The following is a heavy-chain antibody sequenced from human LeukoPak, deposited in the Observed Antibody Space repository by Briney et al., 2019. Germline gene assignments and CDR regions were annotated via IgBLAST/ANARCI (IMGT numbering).Heavy chain of an antibody. J-gene: IGHJ5*02. V-gene: IGHV4-4*08. CDR3: ARAVLGIQLWLGVSGYWFDP. Sequence: SETLSLTCTVSGGSISTYYWSWIRQPPGKGLEWIRRIYTSGSTNYNPSLKSRVTISVDTSKNQFSLKLSSVTAADTAVYYCARAVLGIQLWLGVSGYWFDPWGQGTLVTVSS. D-gene: IGHD5-18*01. CDR1: GGSISTYY. CDR2: IYTSGST.